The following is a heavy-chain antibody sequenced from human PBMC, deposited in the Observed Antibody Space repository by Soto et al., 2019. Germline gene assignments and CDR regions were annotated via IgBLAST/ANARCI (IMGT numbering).Heavy chain of an antibody. Sequence: EVQLVESGGGLLQPGGSLRLSCAVSGSTFSNDWMHWVRQAPGKGLVWVSHINSDGSSTNYADFVKGRFTIARDNAQNTVYLQMNSRRAEDTAVYYCARDRSYSLDIWGQGTTVTVSS. J-gene: IGHJ6*02. CDR1: GSTFSNDW. CDR3: ARDRSYSLDI. V-gene: IGHV3-74*01. CDR2: INSDGSST.